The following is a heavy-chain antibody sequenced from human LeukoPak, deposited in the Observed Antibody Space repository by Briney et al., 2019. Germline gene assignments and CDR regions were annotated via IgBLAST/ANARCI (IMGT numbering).Heavy chain of an antibody. J-gene: IGHJ4*02. Sequence: SETLSLTCAVYGGSFSGYYWSWVRQPPGKGLEWIGEIHHSGNTNYNPSLKSRVTMSVDTSKNQFSLKLRSVSAADTAVYYCAKFIAAPFYFDYWGQGTLVTVSS. V-gene: IGHV4-34*01. CDR1: GGSFSGYY. D-gene: IGHD6-13*01. CDR2: IHHSGNT. CDR3: AKFIAAPFYFDY.